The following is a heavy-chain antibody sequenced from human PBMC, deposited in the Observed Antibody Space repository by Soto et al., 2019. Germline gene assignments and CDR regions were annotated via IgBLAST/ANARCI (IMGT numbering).Heavy chain of an antibody. CDR2: IYYSGST. V-gene: IGHV4-30-4*01. CDR3: ARVSHXDGYGMDV. Sequence: TSETLSLTCTVSGGSISSGDYYWSWIRQPPGKGLEWIGYIYYSGSTYYNPSLKSRVTISVDTSKNQFSLKLSSVTAADTAVYYCARVSHXDGYGMDVWGQGTTVTVSS. CDR1: GGSISSGDYY. J-gene: IGHJ6*02.